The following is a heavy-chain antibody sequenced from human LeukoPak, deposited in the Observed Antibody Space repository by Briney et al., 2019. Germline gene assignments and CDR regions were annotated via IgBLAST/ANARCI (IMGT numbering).Heavy chain of an antibody. V-gene: IGHV4-34*01. D-gene: IGHD1-26*01. J-gene: IGHJ4*02. CDR3: ARRRSGSYGGLGRLN. CDR2: INHSGST. Sequence: PSETLSLTCAVYGGSFSGYYWSWIRQPPGKGLEWIGEINHSGSTNYNPSLKSRVTISVDTSKNQFSLKPSSVTAADTAVYYCARRRSGSYGGLGRLNWGQGTLVTVSS. CDR1: GGSFSGYY.